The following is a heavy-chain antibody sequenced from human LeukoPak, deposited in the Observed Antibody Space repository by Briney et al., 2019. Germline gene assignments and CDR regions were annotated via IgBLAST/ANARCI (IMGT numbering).Heavy chain of an antibody. CDR1: GYTFTSYG. V-gene: IGHV1-18*01. CDR3: ARNAQTGNYFDY. J-gene: IGHJ4*02. Sequence: ASVKVSCKASGYTFTSYGISWVRQAPGQGLEWMGWISPHNGNTDSAQKLQDRVIMTTDTSTTTAYMELRSLRSDDTALYYCARNAQTGNYFDYWGQGTLVTVSS. CDR2: ISPHNGNT.